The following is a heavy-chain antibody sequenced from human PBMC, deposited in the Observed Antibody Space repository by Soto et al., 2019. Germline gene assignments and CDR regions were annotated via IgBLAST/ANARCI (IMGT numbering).Heavy chain of an antibody. V-gene: IGHV3-21*01. CDR2: ISGPSIYI. CDR3: ASCFLNAFTV. J-gene: IGHJ6*02. CDR1: GFTFSGYS. Sequence: EVQLVESGGGLVKPGGSLRLSCVASGFTFSGYSINWVRQAPGKGLEWVSYISGPSIYIYYADSVKGRFTISRDNAKSAVYLQLNSLRAEDTAVYYCASCFLNAFTVWGQGTTVSVSS.